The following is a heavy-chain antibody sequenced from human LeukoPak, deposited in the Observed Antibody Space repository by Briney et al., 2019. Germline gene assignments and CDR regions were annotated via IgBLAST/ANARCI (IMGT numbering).Heavy chain of an antibody. D-gene: IGHD6-19*01. CDR2: INTKSGAT. CDR1: GYTLTGYC. Sequence: GASVKVSCKASGYTLTGYCMHWVRQAPGQGLEWLGWINTKSGATNYAQNFQGRVTLTRDTSMSTTYMELKRLRSDDKAVYYCARDLGISGWYAPPLGYFDYWGQGTLLTVSS. J-gene: IGHJ4*02. V-gene: IGHV1-2*02. CDR3: ARDLGISGWYAPPLGYFDY.